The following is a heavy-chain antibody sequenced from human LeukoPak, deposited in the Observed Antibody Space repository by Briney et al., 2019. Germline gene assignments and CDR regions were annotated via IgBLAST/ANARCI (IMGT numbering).Heavy chain of an antibody. CDR3: ARDLDAAAGPRDDY. Sequence: ASVKVSCKASGYTFTGYYMHWVRQAPGQGPEWMGWINPNSGGTNYAQKFQGRVTMTRDTSISTAYMELSRLRSDDTAVYYCARDLDAAAGPRDDYWGQGTLVTVSS. CDR2: INPNSGGT. D-gene: IGHD6-13*01. V-gene: IGHV1-2*02. CDR1: GYTFTGYY. J-gene: IGHJ4*02.